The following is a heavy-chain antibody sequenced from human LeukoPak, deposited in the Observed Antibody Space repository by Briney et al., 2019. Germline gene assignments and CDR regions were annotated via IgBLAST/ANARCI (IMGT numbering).Heavy chain of an antibody. Sequence: SVKVSCKASGGTFSSYAISWVRQAPGQGLEWMGGIIPIFGTANYAQKFQGRVTITADESTSTAYMELSSLRSEDTAVYYCATNLVWGIAAAGTDTWGQGTLVTVSS. CDR1: GGTFSSYA. V-gene: IGHV1-69*13. D-gene: IGHD6-13*01. CDR3: ATNLVWGIAAAGTDT. J-gene: IGHJ5*02. CDR2: IIPIFGTA.